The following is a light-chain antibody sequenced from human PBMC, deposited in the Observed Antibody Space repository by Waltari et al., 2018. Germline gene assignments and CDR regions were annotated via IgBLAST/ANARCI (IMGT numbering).Light chain of an antibody. CDR1: QSVRTN. V-gene: IGKV3-15*01. CDR2: GAS. J-gene: IGKJ4*02. Sequence: VLLTQSPASLSVSPGDTVILSCRASQSVRTNLVWYQQKAGQAPRTLIYGASTRASGVPSRFSGRGAETDFTFIISSLQSEDAAVYFGQQYYVSPPITFGGGTKLEI. CDR3: QQYYVSPPIT.